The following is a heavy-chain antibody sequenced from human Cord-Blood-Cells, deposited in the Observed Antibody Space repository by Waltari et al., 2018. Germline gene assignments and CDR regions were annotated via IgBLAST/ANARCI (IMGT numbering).Heavy chain of an antibody. D-gene: IGHD4-17*01. CDR2: FDPEDVGT. CDR3: ATGAVRWRWVDP. CDR1: GSTLPELS. V-gene: IGHV1-24*01. Sequence: QVQLVQSGAEVKKPGASVKVSCKVSGSTLPELSMHWVGEAPGKGLEWMGGFDPEDVGTIYAPKFQGRVTMTEETSTGTAYMELSSMRSEDTAVYYCATGAVRWRWVDPWGQGTLVTVSS. J-gene: IGHJ5*02.